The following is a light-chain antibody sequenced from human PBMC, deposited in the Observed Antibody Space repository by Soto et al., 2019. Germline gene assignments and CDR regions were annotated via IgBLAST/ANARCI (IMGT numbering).Light chain of an antibody. V-gene: IGKV1-5*03. Sequence: DIQMTQSPSTLSASVGDRVTITCRASQSISSWLAWYQQKPGTAPKLLIYKASTLQSGVPSRFSGSVSGTEFTLTISSLQPDDSATYYCQQYNDNWTFGQGTKVEIK. J-gene: IGKJ1*01. CDR3: QQYNDNWT. CDR1: QSISSW. CDR2: KAS.